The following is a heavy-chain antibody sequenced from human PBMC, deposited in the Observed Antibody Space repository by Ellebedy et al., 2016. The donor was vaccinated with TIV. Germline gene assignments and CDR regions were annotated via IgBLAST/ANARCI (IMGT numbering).Heavy chain of an antibody. V-gene: IGHV4-59*10. CDR2: IYRSGST. CDR3: ARAVLSSGDYDYYSYYYMDV. D-gene: IGHD3-22*01. CDR1: GGSFSGYY. Sequence: SETLSLXXAVYGGSFSGYYWSWIRQPAGKGLEWIGRIYRSGSTNYNPSLKSRVTMSVDTSKNRFSLKLSSLTAADTAVYFCARAVLSSGDYDYYSYYYMDVWGKGTTVTVSS. J-gene: IGHJ6*03.